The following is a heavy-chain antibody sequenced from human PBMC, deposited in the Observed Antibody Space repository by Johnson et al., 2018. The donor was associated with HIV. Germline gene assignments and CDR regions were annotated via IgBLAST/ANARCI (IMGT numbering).Heavy chain of an antibody. J-gene: IGHJ3*02. CDR2: IYSGGNT. CDR1: GFTVSSNN. Sequence: EVQLVESGGGWIQPGGSLRLSCAASGFTVSSNNMSWVRQAPGKGLEWVSVIYSGGNTYYADSVKGRFTISRDNSKNTLYLQMNSLGAEDTAVCYCAGVGLGSFGEWDDAFDIWGQGTVVTVSS. V-gene: IGHV3-53*01. CDR3: AGVGLGSFGEWDDAFDI. D-gene: IGHD3-10*01.